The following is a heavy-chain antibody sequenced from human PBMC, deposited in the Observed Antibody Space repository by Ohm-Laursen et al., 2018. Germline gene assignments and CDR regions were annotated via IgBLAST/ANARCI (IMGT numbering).Heavy chain of an antibody. J-gene: IGHJ4*02. V-gene: IGHV3-9*01. CDR3: AKDMDRSGRIVVFDY. Sequence: SLRLSCAASGFTVSTKYMSWVRQAPGKGLEWVSGISWNSVNIGYADSVTGRFTISRDNAKNSLYLQMDSLRAEDTALYYCAKDMDRSGRIVVFDYWGQGTPVTVSS. D-gene: IGHD3-22*01. CDR2: ISWNSVNI. CDR1: GFTVSTKY.